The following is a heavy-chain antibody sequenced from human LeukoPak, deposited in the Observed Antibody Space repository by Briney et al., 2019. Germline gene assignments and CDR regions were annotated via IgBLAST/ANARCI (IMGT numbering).Heavy chain of an antibody. CDR1: GFTFSSYG. V-gene: IGHV3-33*01. CDR2: IWYDGSNK. D-gene: IGHD3-9*01. Sequence: GGSLRLSCAASGFTFSSYGMHWVRQAPGKGLEWVAVIWYDGSNKYYADSVKGRFTISRDNSKNTLYLQMNSPRAEDTAVYYCAREPRTYDILTGYYESYGMDVWGQGTTVTVSS. CDR3: AREPRTYDILTGYYESYGMDV. J-gene: IGHJ6*02.